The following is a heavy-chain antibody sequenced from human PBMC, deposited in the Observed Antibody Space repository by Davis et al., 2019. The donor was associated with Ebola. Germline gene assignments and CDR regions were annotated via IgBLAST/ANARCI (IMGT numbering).Heavy chain of an antibody. D-gene: IGHD6-13*01. CDR3: ARAPSGYSSSFDY. J-gene: IGHJ4*02. Sequence: GESLKISCAASGFTFSSHWMHWVRLAPGKGLEWVSAISGSGSSTYYADSVKGRLTISRDNSQNTLYLQMNSLRAEDTAVYYCARAPSGYSSSFDYWGQGTLVTVSS. V-gene: IGHV3-NL1*01. CDR2: ISGSGSST. CDR1: GFTFSSHW.